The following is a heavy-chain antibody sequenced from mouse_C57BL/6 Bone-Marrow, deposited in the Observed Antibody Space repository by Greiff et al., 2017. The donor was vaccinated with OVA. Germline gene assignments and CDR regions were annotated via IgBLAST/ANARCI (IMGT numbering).Heavy chain of an antibody. V-gene: IGHV2-6-1*01. J-gene: IGHJ4*01. CDR3: ARHSIGYGSSLYAMDY. CDR1: GFSLTSYG. Sequence: VMLVESGPGLVAPSQSLSITCTASGFSLTSYGVHWVRQPPGKGLEWLVGFWSDGSTTYNSALKSRLSISKDNSKCQVFLKMHSLRTDDTAMYYCARHSIGYGSSLYAMDYWGQGTSVTVSA. D-gene: IGHD1-1*01. CDR2: FWSDGST.